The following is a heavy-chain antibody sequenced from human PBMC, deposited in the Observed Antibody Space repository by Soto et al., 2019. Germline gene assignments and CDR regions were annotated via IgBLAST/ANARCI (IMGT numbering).Heavy chain of an antibody. CDR3: ARELSPLREWLRLYAFDI. CDR2: IYYSGST. D-gene: IGHD5-12*01. CDR1: GGSISSYY. V-gene: IGHV4-59*01. Sequence: SETLSLTCTVSGGSISSYYWSWIRQPPGKGLEWIGYIYYSGSTNYNPSLKSRVTISVDTSKNQFSLKLSSVTAADTAVYYCARELSPLREWLRLYAFDIWGQGTMVTISS. J-gene: IGHJ3*02.